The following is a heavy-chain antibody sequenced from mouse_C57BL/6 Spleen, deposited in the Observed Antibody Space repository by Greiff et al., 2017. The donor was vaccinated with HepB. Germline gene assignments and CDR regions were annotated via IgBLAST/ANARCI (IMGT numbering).Heavy chain of an antibody. V-gene: IGHV5-9-1*02. D-gene: IGHD2-4*01. Sequence: EVQRVESGEGLVKPGGSLKLSCAASGFTFSSYAMSWVRQTPEKRLEWVAYISSGGDYIYYADTVKGRFTISRDNARNTLYLQMSSLKSEDTAMYYCTRDAEDYDLRYYAMDYWGQGTSVTVSS. CDR2: ISSGGDYI. CDR3: TRDAEDYDLRYYAMDY. J-gene: IGHJ4*01. CDR1: GFTFSSYA.